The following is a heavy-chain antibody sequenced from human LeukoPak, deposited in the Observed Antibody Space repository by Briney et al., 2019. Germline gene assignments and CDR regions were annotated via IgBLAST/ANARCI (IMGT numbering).Heavy chain of an antibody. V-gene: IGHV1-24*01. CDR1: GYTLTELS. CDR2: FDPEDGET. CDR3: GTDLGSHYDVDY. D-gene: IGHD1-26*01. J-gene: IGHJ4*02. Sequence: GASVKVSCKVSGYTLTELSMHWVRQAPGKGLEWMGGFDPEDGETIYAQKFQGRVTMTEDTSTDTAYMELSSLRSEDTAVYYCGTDLGSHYDVDYWGQGTLVTVSS.